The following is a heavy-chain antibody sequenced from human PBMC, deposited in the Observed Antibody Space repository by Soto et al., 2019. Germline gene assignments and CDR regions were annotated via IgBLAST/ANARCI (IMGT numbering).Heavy chain of an antibody. J-gene: IGHJ6*02. D-gene: IGHD3-3*01. Sequence: ASVKVSCKASGYTFTSYDINWVRQATGQGLEWMGWMNPNSGNTGYAQRFQGRVTMTRNTSISTAYMELSSLRSEDTAVYHCAREGAIFVALDVWGQGTTVTVSS. CDR3: AREGAIFVALDV. CDR1: GYTFTSYD. CDR2: MNPNSGNT. V-gene: IGHV1-8*01.